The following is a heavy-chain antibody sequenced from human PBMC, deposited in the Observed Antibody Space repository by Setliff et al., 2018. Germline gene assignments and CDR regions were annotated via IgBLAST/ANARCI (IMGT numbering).Heavy chain of an antibody. CDR2: INSDGSST. CDR3: ARGRNIAARLLDS. D-gene: IGHD6-6*01. J-gene: IGHJ4*02. CDR1: GLTLSHYW. V-gene: IGHV3-74*01. Sequence: GGSLRLSCEGSGLTLSHYWMHWVRQGPGKGLVWVSRINSDGSSTSYADSVKGRFTISRDNSKNTLYLQMNSLRAEDTAVYYCARGRNIAARLLDSWGQGTLVTVSS.